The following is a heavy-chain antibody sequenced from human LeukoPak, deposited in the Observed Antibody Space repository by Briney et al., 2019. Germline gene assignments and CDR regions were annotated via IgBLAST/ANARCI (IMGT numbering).Heavy chain of an antibody. Sequence: GGSLRLSCAASGFTFSSYGMHWVRQAPGKGLEWVAVISYDGSNKYYADSVKGRFTISRDNSKNTLYLQMNSLRAEDTAVYYCAKGALRWFDLWGQGTLVTVSS. V-gene: IGHV3-30*18. CDR1: GFTFSSYG. CDR2: ISYDGSNK. CDR3: AKGALRWFDL. J-gene: IGHJ5*02.